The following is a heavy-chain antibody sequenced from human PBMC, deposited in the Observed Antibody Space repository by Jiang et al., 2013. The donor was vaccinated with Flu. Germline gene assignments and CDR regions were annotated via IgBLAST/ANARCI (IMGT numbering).Heavy chain of an antibody. Sequence: GAEVKKPGESLKISCKGSGYSFTSYWIGWVRQMPGKGLEWMGIIYPGDSDTRYSPSFQGQVTISADKSISTAYLQWSSLKASDTAMYYCARLIQYSGSYTLGFDYWGQGTLVTVSS. J-gene: IGHJ4*02. CDR1: GYSFTSYW. CDR2: IYPGDSDT. D-gene: IGHD1-26*01. CDR3: ARLIQYSGSYTLGFDY. V-gene: IGHV5-51*03.